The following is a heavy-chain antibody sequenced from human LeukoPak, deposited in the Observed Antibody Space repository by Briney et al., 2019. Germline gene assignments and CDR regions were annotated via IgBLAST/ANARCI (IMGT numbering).Heavy chain of an antibody. V-gene: IGHV3-21*01. Sequence: GGSLRLSCAASGFTFSSYSMNWVRQAPGKGLEWVSSISSSSSYIYYADSVKGRFTISRDKAKNSLYLQMNSLRAEDTAVYYCARDYSITMVRGVIIDYWGQGTLVTVSS. J-gene: IGHJ4*02. CDR1: GFTFSSYS. CDR2: ISSSSSYI. D-gene: IGHD3-10*01. CDR3: ARDYSITMVRGVIIDY.